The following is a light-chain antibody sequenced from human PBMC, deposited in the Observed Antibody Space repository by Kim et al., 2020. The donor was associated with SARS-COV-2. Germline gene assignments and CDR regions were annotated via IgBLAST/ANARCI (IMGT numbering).Light chain of an antibody. V-gene: IGKV3-15*01. J-gene: IGKJ1*01. CDR2: GAS. CDR1: QCVSSS. Sequence: VSPGERVTPACRASQCVSSSLAWYQQKPGQAPRLLIYGASTRATGIPARFSGSGSGTEFTLTISSLQSEDFAVYCCQQYNNWPPTFGQGTKVEIK. CDR3: QQYNNWPPT.